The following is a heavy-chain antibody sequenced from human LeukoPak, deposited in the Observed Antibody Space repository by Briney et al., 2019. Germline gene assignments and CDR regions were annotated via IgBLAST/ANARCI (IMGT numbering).Heavy chain of an antibody. CDR1: GGSFSGYY. CDR2: INHSGST. J-gene: IGHJ2*01. D-gene: IGHD4-17*01. V-gene: IGHV4-34*01. Sequence: SETLSRNCAVYGGSFSGYYWSWIRQPPGKGLEWIGEINHSGSTNYNPSLKSRVTISVDTSKNQFSLKLSSVTAADTAVYYCARSDYGEEYEYWYFDLWGRGTLVTVSA. CDR3: ARSDYGEEYEYWYFDL.